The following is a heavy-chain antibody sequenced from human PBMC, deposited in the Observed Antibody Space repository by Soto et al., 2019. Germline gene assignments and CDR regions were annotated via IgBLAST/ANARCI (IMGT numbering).Heavy chain of an antibody. V-gene: IGHV3-23*01. CDR2: ISGSGGNI. J-gene: IGHJ4*02. D-gene: IGHD1-1*01. Sequence: GGSLRLSCAASGFTFSRYAMGWVRQAPGKGLEWVSVISGSGGNIHYAESVKGRFTISRDNSKNTLYLQMNSLRVEDTAVYNCATQDFRGTTGTTWGQGTLVTVSS. CDR1: GFTFSRYA. CDR3: ATQDFRGTTGTT.